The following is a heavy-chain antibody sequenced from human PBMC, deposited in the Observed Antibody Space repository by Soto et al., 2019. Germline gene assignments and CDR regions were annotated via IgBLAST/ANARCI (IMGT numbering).Heavy chain of an antibody. CDR3: ARDYGGNAGFDY. CDR2: IYHSGST. D-gene: IGHD4-17*01. Sequence: SETLSLTCAVSGGSISSGCYSWSWIRQPPGKGLEWIGYIYHSGSTYYNPSLKSRVTISVDRSKNQFSLKLSSVTAADTAVYYCARDYGGNAGFDYWGQGTLVTVSS. CDR1: GGSISSGCYS. V-gene: IGHV4-30-2*01. J-gene: IGHJ4*02.